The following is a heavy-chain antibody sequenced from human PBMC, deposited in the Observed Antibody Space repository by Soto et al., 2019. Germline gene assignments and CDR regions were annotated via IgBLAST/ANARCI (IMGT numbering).Heavy chain of an antibody. CDR3: ARDVPLNYYDGTFSYYAMDV. Sequence: SVKVSCKASGCTFSSHAISWVRQAPGQGLEWMGGIIPFFKAANYAQKFQGRVTITADDSTSTAYMDLYSLRSEDTAVYYCARDVPLNYYDGTFSYYAMDVWGQGTTVTVSS. V-gene: IGHV1-69*13. CDR2: IIPFFKAA. D-gene: IGHD3-16*01. J-gene: IGHJ6*02. CDR1: GCTFSSHA.